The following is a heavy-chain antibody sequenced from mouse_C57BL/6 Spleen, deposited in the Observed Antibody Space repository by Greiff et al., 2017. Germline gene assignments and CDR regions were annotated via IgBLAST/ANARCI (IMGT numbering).Heavy chain of an antibody. CDR3: ARTHYGSSLWCAY. D-gene: IGHD1-1*01. CDR1: GYSFTGYY. CDR2: INPSTGGT. Sequence: VQLQQSGPELVKPGASVKISCKASGYSFTGYYMHWVKQSSEKSLEWIGEINPSTGGTSYNQKFKGKATLTVDKSSSTAYMQLKSLTSEDSAVYYCARTHYGSSLWCAYWGQGTLVTVSA. V-gene: IGHV1-43*01. J-gene: IGHJ3*01.